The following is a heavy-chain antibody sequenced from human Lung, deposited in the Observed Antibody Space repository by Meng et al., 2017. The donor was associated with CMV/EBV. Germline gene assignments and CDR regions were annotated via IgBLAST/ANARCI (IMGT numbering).Heavy chain of an antibody. CDR2: IYHSGST. CDR1: GYSISNGYY. Sequence: SXTLSLXCTVSGYSISNGYYWGWIRQPPGKGLEWIGSIYHSGSTYYNPSLKSRVTISVDTSKNQFSLKLTSVTAADTAVYYCARDYRTGCSSTSCYNWFDPWXQGTXVTVSS. D-gene: IGHD2-2*01. V-gene: IGHV4-38-2*02. J-gene: IGHJ5*02. CDR3: ARDYRTGCSSTSCYNWFDP.